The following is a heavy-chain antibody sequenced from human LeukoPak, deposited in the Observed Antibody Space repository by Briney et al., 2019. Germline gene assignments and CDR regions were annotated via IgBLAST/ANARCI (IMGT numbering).Heavy chain of an antibody. D-gene: IGHD6-19*01. CDR2: IYHSGST. Sequence: SETLSLTCAVSDYSVSSGYYWGWIRQPPGKGLEWIGSIYHSGSTYYNPSLKSRVTISVDTSKNQFSLKLSSVTAADTAVYYCARLAVAGPEVGYWGQGTLVTVSS. CDR3: ARLAVAGPEVGY. J-gene: IGHJ4*02. CDR1: DYSVSSGYY. V-gene: IGHV4-38-2*01.